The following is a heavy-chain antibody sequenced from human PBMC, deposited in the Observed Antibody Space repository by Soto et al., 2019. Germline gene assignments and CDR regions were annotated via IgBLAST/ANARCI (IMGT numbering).Heavy chain of an antibody. V-gene: IGHV3-30-3*01. D-gene: IGHD2-21*01. CDR1: GFTFSSYA. Sequence: QVQLVESGGGVVQPGRSLRLSCAASGFTFSSYAMHWVRQAPGKGLEWVAGISYDGSNKYYADSVKGRFTISRDNSKNTLYLQRNSLRAEDTAVYYVPRPGEAAFDLWGQGTMVTVSS. J-gene: IGHJ3*01. CDR3: PRPGEAAFDL. CDR2: ISYDGSNK.